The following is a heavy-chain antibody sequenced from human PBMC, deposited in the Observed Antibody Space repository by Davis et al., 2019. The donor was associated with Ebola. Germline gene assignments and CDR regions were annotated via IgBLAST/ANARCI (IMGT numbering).Heavy chain of an antibody. J-gene: IGHJ5*02. CDR2: ISYDGSNK. D-gene: IGHD1-26*01. V-gene: IGHV3-30-3*01. Sequence: PGGSLRLSCAASGFTFSSYAMHWVRQAPGKGLEWVAVISYDGSNKYYADSVKGRFTISRDNSKNTLYLQMNSLRAEDTAVYYCARGLLRGNNWFDPWGQGTLVTVSS. CDR1: GFTFSSYA. CDR3: ARGLLRGNNWFDP.